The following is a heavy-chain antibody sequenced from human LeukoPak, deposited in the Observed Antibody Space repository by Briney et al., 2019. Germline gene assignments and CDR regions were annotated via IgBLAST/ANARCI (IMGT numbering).Heavy chain of an antibody. CDR1: GFTFSSYE. Sequence: PGGSLRLSCAASGFTFSSYETNWVRKAPGKGLGWVSYISSSGSTIKYADSVKGRFTISRDNAKNSLYLQLNSLRAEDTAVYYCAELGITMIGGVWGKGTTVTISS. D-gene: IGHD3-10*02. CDR2: ISSSGSTI. CDR3: AELGITMIGGV. V-gene: IGHV3-48*03. J-gene: IGHJ6*04.